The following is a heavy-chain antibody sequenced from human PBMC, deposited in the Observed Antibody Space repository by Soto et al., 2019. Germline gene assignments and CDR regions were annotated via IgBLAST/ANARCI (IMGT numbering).Heavy chain of an antibody. V-gene: IGHV3-9*01. J-gene: IGHJ4*02. Sequence: DVQLVESGGGLVQPGRSLRLSCAASGFTFNDHAMHWVRQAPGKGLEWVSSISWDSGIREYADSVKGRFTISRDNAKNSLYLEMNSLRAEETALYYCAKDYNNYWSRYYAHWGQGTPVTVSS. CDR3: AKDYNNYWSRYYAH. D-gene: IGHD3-3*01. CDR2: ISWDSGIR. CDR1: GFTFNDHA.